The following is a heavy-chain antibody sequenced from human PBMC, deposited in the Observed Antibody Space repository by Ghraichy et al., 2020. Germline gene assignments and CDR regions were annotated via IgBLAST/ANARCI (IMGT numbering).Heavy chain of an antibody. CDR1: GYTFTGYY. V-gene: IGHV1-2*06. CDR3: ARGPRVHIAVAGIVDY. CDR2: INPNSGGT. D-gene: IGHD6-19*01. J-gene: IGHJ4*02. Sequence: ASVKVSCKASGYTFTGYYMHWVRQAHGQGLEWMGRINPNSGGTNYAQKFQGRVTMTRDTSISTAYMELSRLRSDDTAVYYCARGPRVHIAVAGIVDYWGQGTLVTVSS.